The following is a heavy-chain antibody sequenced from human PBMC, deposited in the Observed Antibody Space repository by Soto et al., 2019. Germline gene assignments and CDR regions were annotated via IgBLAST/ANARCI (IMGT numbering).Heavy chain of an antibody. Sequence: QVQLQESGPELVKPSETLSLTCTVSGGSITRGGYYWSWIRQHPGKGLEWIGYIYNSGTTYYNPSLKSRVTISVDTSKNQFSLKLTSVTAADTTVYYCARDPAPWGQGTLVTVSS. CDR2: IYNSGTT. CDR3: ARDPAP. V-gene: IGHV4-31*03. CDR1: GGSITRGGYY. J-gene: IGHJ5*02.